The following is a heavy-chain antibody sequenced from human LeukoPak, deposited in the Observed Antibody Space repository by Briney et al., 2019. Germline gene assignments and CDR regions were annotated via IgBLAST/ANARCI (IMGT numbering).Heavy chain of an antibody. J-gene: IGHJ4*02. CDR3: ARGWIQLWSDLDY. V-gene: IGHV1-2*02. CDR1: GYTFTGYY. D-gene: IGHD5-18*01. CDR2: INPNSGGT. Sequence: GASVKVSCKASGYTFTGYYMHWVRQAPGQGLEWVGWINPNSGGTNYAQKFQGRVTMTRDTSISTAYMELSRLRSDDTAVYYCARGWIQLWSDLDYWGQGTLVTVSS.